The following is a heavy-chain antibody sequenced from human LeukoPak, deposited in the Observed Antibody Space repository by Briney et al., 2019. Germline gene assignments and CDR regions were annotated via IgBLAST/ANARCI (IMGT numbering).Heavy chain of an antibody. CDR2: ISSDGGTT. D-gene: IGHD5-12*01. Sequence: GGSLRLSCAASGFTFSSYGIHWVRQAPGKGLEWVVVISSDGGTTYYADSVKGRFTISRDNSKNTLYLQMNSLRAEDTAVYYCARDRGAFDIWGQGTMVTVSS. V-gene: IGHV3-30*03. J-gene: IGHJ3*02. CDR1: GFTFSSYG. CDR3: ARDRGAFDI.